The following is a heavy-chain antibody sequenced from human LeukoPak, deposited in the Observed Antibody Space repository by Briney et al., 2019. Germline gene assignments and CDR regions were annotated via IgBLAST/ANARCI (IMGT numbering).Heavy chain of an antibody. Sequence: GSLRLSCAASGFTFSSYEMNWVRQPPGKGLEWIGSIYHSGSTYYNPSLKSRVTISVDTSKNQFSLKLSSVTAADTAVYYCARDRWGGTAMMIDYWGQGTLVTVSS. CDR2: IYHSGST. V-gene: IGHV4-38-2*02. CDR3: ARDRWGGTAMMIDY. CDR1: GFTFSSYE. D-gene: IGHD5-18*01. J-gene: IGHJ4*02.